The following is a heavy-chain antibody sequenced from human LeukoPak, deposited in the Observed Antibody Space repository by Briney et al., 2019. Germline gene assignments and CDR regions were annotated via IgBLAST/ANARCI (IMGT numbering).Heavy chain of an antibody. D-gene: IGHD2-2*01. CDR3: ARVRQGLPYLDAFDV. CDR2: IYSGGST. V-gene: IGHV3-66*02. J-gene: IGHJ3*01. Sequence: GGSLRLSCAASGFTVSSNYMSWVRQAPGKGLEWVSVIYSGGSTYHADSVKGRFTISRDESKNTLSLQMNILRAEDTAVYYCARVRQGLPYLDAFDVWGQGTMVTVSS. CDR1: GFTVSSNY.